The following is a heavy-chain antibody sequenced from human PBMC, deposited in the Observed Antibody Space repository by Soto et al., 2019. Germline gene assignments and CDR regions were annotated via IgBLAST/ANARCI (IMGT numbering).Heavy chain of an antibody. CDR3: ARGASSGYKTKHFDY. Sequence: ASETLSLTCTVSGGSISSYYWSWIRQHPGKGLEWIGYIYYSGSTYYNPSLKSRVTISVDTSKNQFSLKLSSVTAADTAVYYCARGASSGYKTKHFDYWGQGTLVTVSS. CDR2: IYYSGST. CDR1: GGSISSYY. D-gene: IGHD3-22*01. V-gene: IGHV4-59*06. J-gene: IGHJ4*02.